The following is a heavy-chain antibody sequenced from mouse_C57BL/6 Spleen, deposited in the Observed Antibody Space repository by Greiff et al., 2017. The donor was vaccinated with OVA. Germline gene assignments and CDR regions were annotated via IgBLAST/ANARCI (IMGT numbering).Heavy chain of an antibody. CDR1: GYTFTTYP. V-gene: IGHV1-47*01. CDR3: ERREQLRLGGFAY. CDR2: FHPYNDDT. Sequence: VQLQQPGAELVKPGASVKMSCKASGYTFTTYPIEWMKQNHGKSLEWIGNFHPYNDDTKYNEKVKGKATLTIEKSSSTVYLELSRLTSDDSAVYYCERREQLRLGGFAYWGQGTLVTVSA. J-gene: IGHJ3*01. D-gene: IGHD3-2*02.